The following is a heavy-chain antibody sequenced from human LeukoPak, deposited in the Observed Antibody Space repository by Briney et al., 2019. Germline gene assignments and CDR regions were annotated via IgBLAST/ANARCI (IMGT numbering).Heavy chain of an antibody. CDR3: ARSRRGWPYTPPDY. D-gene: IGHD2-2*02. CDR2: ISAYNGNT. CDR1: GYTFTSYG. V-gene: IGHV1-18*01. J-gene: IGHJ4*02. Sequence: AASVKVSCKASGYTFTSYGISWVRQAPGQGLEWMGWISAYNGNTNYAQKLQGRVTMTTDTSTSTAYMELRSLRSDDTAVYYCARSRRGWPYTPPDYWGQGTLVTVSS.